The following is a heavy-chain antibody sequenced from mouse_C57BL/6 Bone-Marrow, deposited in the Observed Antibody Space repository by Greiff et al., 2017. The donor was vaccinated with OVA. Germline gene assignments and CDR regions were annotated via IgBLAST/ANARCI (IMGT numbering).Heavy chain of an antibody. J-gene: IGHJ3*01. V-gene: IGHV10-1*01. D-gene: IGHD2-2*01. CDR1: GFSFNTYA. CDR2: IRSKSNNYAT. CDR3: VRRSGYDRGAFAY. Sequence: EVMLVESGGGLVQPKGSLKLSCAASGFSFNTYAMNWVRQAPGKGLEWVARIRSKSNNYATYYADSVKDRFTISRDDSESMLYLQMNNLKTEDTAMYYCVRRSGYDRGAFAYWGQGTLVTVSA.